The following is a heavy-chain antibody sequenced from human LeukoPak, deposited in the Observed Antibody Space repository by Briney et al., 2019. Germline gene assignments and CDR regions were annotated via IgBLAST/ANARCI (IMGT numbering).Heavy chain of an antibody. CDR3: ARDRGSSSWNWFDP. D-gene: IGHD6-13*01. V-gene: IGHV3-7*01. J-gene: IGHJ5*02. Sequence: PGGSLRLSCAASRFTFSNYWMSWVRQAPGKGLEWVANIKEDGSEKYYVDSVKGRFTISRDNAKNSLYLQMNSLRAEDTAVYYCARDRGSSSWNWFDPWGQGTLVTVSS. CDR1: RFTFSNYW. CDR2: IKEDGSEK.